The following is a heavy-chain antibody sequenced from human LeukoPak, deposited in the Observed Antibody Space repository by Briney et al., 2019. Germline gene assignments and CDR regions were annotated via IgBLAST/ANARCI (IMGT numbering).Heavy chain of an antibody. CDR2: ISSSGSTI. CDR1: GFTFNNYA. CDR3: ASHLKNSSGPRKIDY. D-gene: IGHD6-19*01. V-gene: IGHV3-11*01. Sequence: KSGGSLRLSCTAAGFTFNNYAMSWIRQAPGKGLEWVSYISSSGSTIYYADSVKGRFTISRDNAKNSLYLQMNSLRAEDTAVYYCASHLKNSSGPRKIDYWGQGTLVTVSS. J-gene: IGHJ4*02.